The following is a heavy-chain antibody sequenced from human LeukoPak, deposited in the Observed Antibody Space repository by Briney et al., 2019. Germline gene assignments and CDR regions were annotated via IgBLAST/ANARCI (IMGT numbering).Heavy chain of an antibody. CDR3: ARVPTLLETTVATYYFDY. J-gene: IGHJ4*02. CDR1: GGSISSGGYY. D-gene: IGHD4-23*01. CDR2: IYYSGST. Sequence: SQTLSLTCTVSGGSISSGGYYWNWIRQHPGKGLEWIGNIYYSGSTYYNPSLKSRVTISIDTSKNQFSLKLSSVTAADTAAYYCARVPTLLETTVATYYFDYWGQGALVTVSS. V-gene: IGHV4-31*03.